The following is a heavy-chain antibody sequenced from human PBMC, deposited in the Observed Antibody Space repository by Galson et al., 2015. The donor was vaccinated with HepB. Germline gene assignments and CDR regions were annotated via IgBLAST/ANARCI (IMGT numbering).Heavy chain of an antibody. CDR3: AKVYRGYSGYVRFDP. Sequence: SLRLSCAASGFTVSSNYMSWVRQAPGKGLEWVSVIYSGGSTYYADSVKGRFTISRDNSKNTLYLQMNSLRAEDTAVYYCAKVYRGYSGYVRFDPWGQGTLVTVSS. D-gene: IGHD5-12*01. CDR1: GFTVSSNY. V-gene: IGHV3-53*01. J-gene: IGHJ5*02. CDR2: IYSGGST.